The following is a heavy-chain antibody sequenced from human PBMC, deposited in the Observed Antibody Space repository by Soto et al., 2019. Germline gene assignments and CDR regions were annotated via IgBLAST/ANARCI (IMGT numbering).Heavy chain of an antibody. CDR3: ARVNDYCSNEYSAPFYGIDV. CDR2: IWYDGNNK. Sequence: PGGSLRLSCAASGFTFSSSGMHWVRQAPGKGLEWVAVIWYDGNNKYYADSVKGRFTISRDNSKNTLYLQMNSMRAEDTAVYYCARVNDYCSNEYSAPFYGIDVWGQGTTVTVSS. CDR1: GFTFSSSG. V-gene: IGHV3-33*01. D-gene: IGHD2-8*01. J-gene: IGHJ6*02.